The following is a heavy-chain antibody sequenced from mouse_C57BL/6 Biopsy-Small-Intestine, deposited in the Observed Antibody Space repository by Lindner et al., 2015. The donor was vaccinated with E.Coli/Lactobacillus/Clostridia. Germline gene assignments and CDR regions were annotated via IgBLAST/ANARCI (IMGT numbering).Heavy chain of an antibody. CDR3: AAELGGDY. CDR2: FDPEGGET. Sequence: SVKVSCKVSGDTLTELSMHWVRQTPGKGLEWMGGFDPEGGETIDAQKFHGRVTLTMDMSTSTAYMELSSLRSEDTAVYYCAAELGGDYWGQGTLVTVSS. D-gene: IGHD4-1*01. V-gene: IGHV1-18*01. CDR1: GDTLTELS. J-gene: IGHJ4*01.